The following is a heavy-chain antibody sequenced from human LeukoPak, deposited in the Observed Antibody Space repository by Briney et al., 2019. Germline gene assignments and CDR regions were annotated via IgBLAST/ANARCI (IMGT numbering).Heavy chain of an antibody. CDR1: GASFAGYS. Sequence: SEALSLTCAVHGASFAGYSWSWIRQSPGKGLEWIGEVNRVGYTIYNPSLKSRVNISIDTSTTQFSLRLSSVTVADTAVYFCARERVVSDYNWFDPWGQGTLVTVSS. CDR2: VNRVGYT. V-gene: IGHV4-34*01. J-gene: IGHJ5*02. CDR3: ARERVVSDYNWFDP. D-gene: IGHD6-25*01.